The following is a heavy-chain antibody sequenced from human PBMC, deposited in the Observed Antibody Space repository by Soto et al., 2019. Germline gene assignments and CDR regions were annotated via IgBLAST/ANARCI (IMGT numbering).Heavy chain of an antibody. CDR2: MFPGDSTT. CDR3: ARVVIGYCSSTSCPADY. D-gene: IGHD2-2*01. CDR1: GFTFTAYW. J-gene: IGHJ4*02. V-gene: IGHV5-51*01. Sequence: GASLKISCKGSGFTFTAYWIGWVRQMPGKGLEWMGIMFPGDSTTRYSPSFQGQVTMSADKSISTAYLQWNSLKASDTAMYYCARVVIGYCSSTSCPADYWGQGALCTVSS.